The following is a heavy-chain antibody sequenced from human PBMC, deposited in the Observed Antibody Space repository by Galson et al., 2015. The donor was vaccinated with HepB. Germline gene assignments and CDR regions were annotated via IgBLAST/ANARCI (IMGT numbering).Heavy chain of an antibody. CDR1: GGSISSYY. CDR2: IYYSGST. V-gene: IGHV4-59*01. J-gene: IGHJ5*02. D-gene: IGHD6-19*01. CDR3: ARGGSGHDP. Sequence: ETLSLTCTVSGGSISSYYWSWIRQPPGKGLEWIGYIYYSGSTNYNPSLKSRVTISVDTSKNQFSLKLSSVTAADTAVYYCARGGSGHDPWGQGTLVTVSS.